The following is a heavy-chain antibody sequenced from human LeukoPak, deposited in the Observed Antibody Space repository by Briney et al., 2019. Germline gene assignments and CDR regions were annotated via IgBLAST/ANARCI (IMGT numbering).Heavy chain of an antibody. CDR2: IHRSGST. D-gene: IGHD3-16*02. Sequence: SETLSLTCAVYGGSFSDYYWSWIRQPPGKGLEWIGEIHRSGSTNYNPSLKSRITVPVDTSKNQFSLKLSSVTAADTAVYYCASSESRDYVWGSYPYWGQGTLVTVSS. J-gene: IGHJ4*02. CDR3: ASSESRDYVWGSYPY. CDR1: GGSFSDYY. V-gene: IGHV4-34*01.